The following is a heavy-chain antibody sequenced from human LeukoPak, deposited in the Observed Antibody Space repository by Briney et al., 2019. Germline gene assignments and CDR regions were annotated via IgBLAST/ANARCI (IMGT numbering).Heavy chain of an antibody. V-gene: IGHV4-39*06. CDR1: GDSISSSNCY. J-gene: IGHJ5*02. D-gene: IGHD3-16*01. Sequence: SETLSLTCTVSGDSISSSNCYWGWIRQPPGKGLEWIGSIYYSGSTNYNPSLKSRVTISMDKSKNQFPLELTSVTAADTAVYYCAREFGGSHGFDPWGQGTLVTVSS. CDR3: AREFGGSHGFDP. CDR2: IYYSGST.